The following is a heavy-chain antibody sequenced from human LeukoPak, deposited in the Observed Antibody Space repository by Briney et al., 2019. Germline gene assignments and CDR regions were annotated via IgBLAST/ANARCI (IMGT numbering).Heavy chain of an antibody. CDR3: ARGDARGYSYGHFHFDH. Sequence: SETLSLTCTVSGGLISSGSYYWSWIRQPAGKGLEWIGRIYTSGSTNYNPSLKSRVTVSVDTSKNQFSLKLSSVTAADTAVYYCARGDARGYSYGHFHFDHWGHGTLVTVSS. CDR1: GGLISSGSYY. V-gene: IGHV4-61*02. D-gene: IGHD5-18*01. J-gene: IGHJ4*01. CDR2: IYTSGST.